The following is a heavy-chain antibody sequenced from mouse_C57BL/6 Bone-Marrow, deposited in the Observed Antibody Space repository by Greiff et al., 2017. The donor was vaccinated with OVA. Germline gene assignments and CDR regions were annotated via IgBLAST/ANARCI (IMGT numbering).Heavy chain of an antibody. V-gene: IGHV14-4*01. CDR2: IDPENGDT. CDR3: ITSCEIYYGNGDWFAY. J-gene: IGHJ3*01. Sequence: VQLQQSGAELVRPGASVKLSCTASGFNIKDDYMHWVKQRPEPGLEWIGWIDPENGDTEYASKFQGKATITADTSSNTAYLQLSSLTSDDTAVYYCITSCEIYYGNGDWFAYCGQGTRVTVSA. D-gene: IGHD2-1*01. CDR1: GFNIKDDY.